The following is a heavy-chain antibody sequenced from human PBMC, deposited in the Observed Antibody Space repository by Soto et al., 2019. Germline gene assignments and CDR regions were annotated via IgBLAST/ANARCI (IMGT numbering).Heavy chain of an antibody. D-gene: IGHD4-17*01. Sequence: QVQLVESGGDVVQPGTSLGLSCAASGFSISRYGMHWVRQAPGKGLEWMAVIWYDGSKKYYADSVKGRFTISRDNSENTVSLQMNSLRAEDTAIYYCTRYNDYGDYAQAFDIWGQGTMVTVSS. V-gene: IGHV3-33*01. J-gene: IGHJ3*02. CDR3: TRYNDYGDYAQAFDI. CDR1: GFSISRYG. CDR2: IWYDGSKK.